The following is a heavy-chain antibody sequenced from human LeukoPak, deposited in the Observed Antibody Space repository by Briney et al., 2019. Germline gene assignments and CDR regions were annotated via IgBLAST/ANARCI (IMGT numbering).Heavy chain of an antibody. Sequence: GGSLRLSCAASGFTFSSYSMNWVRQAPGKGLEWVSYISSSGSTIYYADSVKGRFTISRDNAKNSLYLQMNSLRAEDTAVYYCARDPLTYYYGSGSSYWGQGTLVTVSS. J-gene: IGHJ4*02. CDR2: ISSSGSTI. V-gene: IGHV3-48*04. CDR3: ARDPLTYYYGSGSSY. D-gene: IGHD3-10*01. CDR1: GFTFSSYS.